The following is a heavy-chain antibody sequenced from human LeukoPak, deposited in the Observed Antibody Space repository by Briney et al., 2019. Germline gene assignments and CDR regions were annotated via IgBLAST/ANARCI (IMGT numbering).Heavy chain of an antibody. Sequence: ASVKVSCKASGYTFTSYGISWVRQAPGQGLEWMAWMNPNSGDTGYAQKFQGRLAISRDNSISTAYMELSSLRSEDTAVYYCARFGGRATKDDRLDYWGQGTLVTASS. CDR2: MNPNSGDT. V-gene: IGHV1-8*03. CDR3: ARFGGRATKDDRLDY. D-gene: IGHD3-16*01. J-gene: IGHJ4*02. CDR1: GYTFTSYG.